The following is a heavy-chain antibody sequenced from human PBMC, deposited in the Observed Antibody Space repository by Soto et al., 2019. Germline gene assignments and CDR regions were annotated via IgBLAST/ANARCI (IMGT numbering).Heavy chain of an antibody. D-gene: IGHD2-8*01. CDR1: GFTFSSYA. V-gene: IGHV3-30-3*01. CDR3: ARALAQYCTNGVCSRGFDP. Sequence: GGSLRLSCAASGFTFSSYAKHWVRQAPGKGLEWVAVISYDGSNKYYADSVKGRFTISRDNSKNTLYLQMNSLRAEDTAVYYCARALAQYCTNGVCSRGFDPWGQGTLVTV. J-gene: IGHJ5*02. CDR2: ISYDGSNK.